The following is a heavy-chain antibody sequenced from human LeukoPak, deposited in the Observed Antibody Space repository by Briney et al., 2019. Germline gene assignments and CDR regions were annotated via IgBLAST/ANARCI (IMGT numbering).Heavy chain of an antibody. J-gene: IGHJ4*01. CDR3: ARAKSQRGYTYGPHTYFDY. V-gene: IGHV4-30-4*01. Sequence: PSQTLSPTCTVSGGSISSGDYSWSWIRQPPGQGLEWIGYIYYSGSTYYNPSLKSRVTISVDTSQKQFSLKLNSVTAADTAVYYCARAKSQRGYTYGPHTYFDYWGQGTLVTVSS. CDR2: IYYSGST. CDR1: GGSISSGDYS. D-gene: IGHD5-18*01.